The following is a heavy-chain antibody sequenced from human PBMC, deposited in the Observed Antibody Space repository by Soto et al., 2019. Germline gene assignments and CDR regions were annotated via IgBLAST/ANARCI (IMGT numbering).Heavy chain of an antibody. V-gene: IGHV4-34*01. D-gene: IGHD3-16*02. CDR3: ARVKGSYLDY. Sequence: PSETLSLTCTVSGGSISSYYWSWIRQPPGKGLEWIGEINHSGSTNYNPSLKSRVTISVDTSKNQFSLKLSSVTAADTAVYYCARVKGSYLDYWGQGTLVTVSS. CDR1: GGSISSYY. J-gene: IGHJ4*02. CDR2: INHSGST.